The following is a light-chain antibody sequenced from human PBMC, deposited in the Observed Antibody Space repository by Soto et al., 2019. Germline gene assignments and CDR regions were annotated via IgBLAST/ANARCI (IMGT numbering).Light chain of an antibody. CDR1: SSDVGSYNL. Sequence: QSALTQPASVSGSPGQPFTTSSTGTSSDVGSYNLVSWYQQHPGKAPKLMIYEGNKRPSGVSNRFSGSKSANTASLTISGLQTEDEADYYCCSYAGTNTFVFGTGTKLTVL. J-gene: IGLJ1*01. CDR2: EGN. V-gene: IGLV2-23*01. CDR3: CSYAGTNTFV.